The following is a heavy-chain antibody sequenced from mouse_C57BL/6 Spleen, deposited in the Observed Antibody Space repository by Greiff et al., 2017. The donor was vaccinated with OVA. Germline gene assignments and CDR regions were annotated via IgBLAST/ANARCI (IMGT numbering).Heavy chain of an antibody. J-gene: IGHJ4*01. CDR3: ARQGSYDYDDYAMDY. CDR1: GYTFTSYW. D-gene: IGHD2-4*01. V-gene: IGHV1-53*01. CDR2: INPSNGGT. Sequence: VQLQQPGTELVKPGASVKLSCKASGYTFTSYWMHWVKQRPGQGLEWIGNINPSNGGTNYNEKFKSKATLTVDKSSSTAYMQLSSLTSEDSAVYYCARQGSYDYDDYAMDYWGQGTSVTVSS.